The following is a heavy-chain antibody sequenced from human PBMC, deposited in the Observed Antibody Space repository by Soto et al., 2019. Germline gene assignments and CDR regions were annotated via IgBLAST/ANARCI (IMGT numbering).Heavy chain of an antibody. D-gene: IGHD6-25*01. CDR2: ITGSGDST. V-gene: IGHV3-23*01. Sequence: LRLSCAASGLTFSSYAMSWVRQAPGKGLEWVSAITGSGDSTYYADSVKGRFTIPRDNSKNTLYLQMNSLKAEDTAVYYCAKVLRRSDFDYWGQGTLVTVSS. J-gene: IGHJ4*02. CDR3: AKVLRRSDFDY. CDR1: GLTFSSYA.